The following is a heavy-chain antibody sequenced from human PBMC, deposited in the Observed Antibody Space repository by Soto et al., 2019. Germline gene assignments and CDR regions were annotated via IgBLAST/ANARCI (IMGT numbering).Heavy chain of an antibody. V-gene: IGHV4-30-4*01. J-gene: IGHJ4*02. CDR2: IYYSGST. Sequence: QVQLQESGPGLVKPSQTLSLTCTVSGGSISSGDYYWSWIRQPPGKGLEWIGYIYYSGSTYYNPSLKSRITISVDTSKNQFSLKLSSVTAADTAVYYCAAQAPAAIHYFDYWGQGTLVTVSS. D-gene: IGHD2-2*01. CDR1: GGSISSGDYY. CDR3: AAQAPAAIHYFDY.